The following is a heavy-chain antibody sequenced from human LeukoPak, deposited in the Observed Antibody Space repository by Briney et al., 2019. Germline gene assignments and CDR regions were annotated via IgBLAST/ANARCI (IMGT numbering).Heavy chain of an antibody. Sequence: SQTLSLTCTVSGGSISSYYWSWIRQPPGKGLEWIGYIYYSGSTNYNPSLKSRVTISVDTSKDQFSLKLSSVTAADTAVYYCARDPPASGSYGMDVWGQGTTVTVSS. V-gene: IGHV4-59*01. CDR1: GGSISSYY. D-gene: IGHD1-26*01. J-gene: IGHJ6*02. CDR3: ARDPPASGSYGMDV. CDR2: IYYSGST.